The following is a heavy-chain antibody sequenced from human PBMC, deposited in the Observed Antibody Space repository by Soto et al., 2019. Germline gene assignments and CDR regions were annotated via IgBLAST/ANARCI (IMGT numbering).Heavy chain of an antibody. CDR1: GFSIRDYW. CDR3: VRDRSYAMEV. V-gene: IGHV3-74*01. CDR2: INGDASST. Sequence: PVGSLRVSCEASGFSIRDYWMHWVRQAPGEGLVWVSCINGDASSTTYADSVKGRFTISRDDAKNTVYLQMTSLRAEDTAVYFCVRDRSYAMEVWGQGARVTVSS. J-gene: IGHJ6*02.